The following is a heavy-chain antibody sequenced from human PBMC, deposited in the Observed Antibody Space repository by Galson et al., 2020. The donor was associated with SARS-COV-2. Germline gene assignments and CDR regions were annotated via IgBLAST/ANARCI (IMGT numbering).Heavy chain of an antibody. J-gene: IGHJ3*02. CDR3: ARLSRTSDYDVLPGGGAFDI. Sequence: GGSLRLSCAGSGFTFSDYEMNWVRQGPGKGLEWVSYISSSGTNIYYADSVKGRFTISRDNAKNSLYLKMTSLRAEDTAVYYCARLSRTSDYDVLPGGGAFDIWGLGTMVTVSS. CDR1: GFTFSDYE. D-gene: IGHD3-9*01. CDR2: ISSSGTNI. V-gene: IGHV3-48*03.